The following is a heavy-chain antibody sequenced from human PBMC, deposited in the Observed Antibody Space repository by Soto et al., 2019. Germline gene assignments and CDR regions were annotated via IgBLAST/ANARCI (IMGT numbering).Heavy chain of an antibody. J-gene: IGHJ6*02. CDR2: MNPNSGNT. Sequence: QVQLVQSGAEVKKPGASVKVSCKASGYTFTSYDINWVRQATGQGLEWMGWMNPNSGNTGYAQKFKGRVTMTRNTSISTAYMELSSLRSEDTAVYYCARRRKDYGDYYYGMDVWGQGTTVTVSS. V-gene: IGHV1-8*01. D-gene: IGHD4-17*01. CDR1: GYTFTSYD. CDR3: ARRRKDYGDYYYGMDV.